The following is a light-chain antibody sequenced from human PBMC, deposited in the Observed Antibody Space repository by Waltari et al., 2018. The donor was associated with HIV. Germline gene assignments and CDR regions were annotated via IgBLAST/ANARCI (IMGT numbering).Light chain of an antibody. CDR2: GAS. J-gene: IGKJ1*01. CDR1: QDVGIN. Sequence: EVVVTQAPAALSVVPGKGGNLSCTTSQDVGINVAWYQQKPGQCPRLLVYGASTRATGVPVKFGGSGSGTQFNFTIASLQADDSAIYYCQHYDNWSRTFGPGTTVEIK. V-gene: IGKV3-15*01. CDR3: QHYDNWSRT.